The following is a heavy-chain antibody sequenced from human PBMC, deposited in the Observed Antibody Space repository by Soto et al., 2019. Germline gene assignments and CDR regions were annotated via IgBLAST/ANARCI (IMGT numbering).Heavy chain of an antibody. CDR1: GGSVSSDTHY. CDR2: IYSSGRT. CDR3: ARFVRSCSGTTCYTRADV. D-gene: IGHD2-2*02. Sequence: QVQLQESGPGLVKPSEPLSLTCTVAGGSVSSDTHYWSWVRQPPGERLEWIGFIYSSGRTNYNPPRKGRVAMSVDTSKNQFSLKLRSVIVADTAVYHCARFVRSCSGTTCYTRADVWGQGTTVTVSS. V-gene: IGHV4-61*01. J-gene: IGHJ6*02.